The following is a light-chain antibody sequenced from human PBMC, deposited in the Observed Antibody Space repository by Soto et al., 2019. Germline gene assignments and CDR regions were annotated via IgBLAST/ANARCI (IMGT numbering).Light chain of an antibody. CDR2: GAS. CDR1: HDITSY. V-gene: IGKV1-39*01. J-gene: IGKJ1*01. Sequence: DIQMTQSPSSLSASVGDRVTITCQASHDITSYLNWYQQRPGKAPNLLIYGASNLQSGVPSRFSGSGSGTDFTLTISSLQPEDFATYYCQQTYTSRPWTFGRGTKVEIK. CDR3: QQTYTSRPWT.